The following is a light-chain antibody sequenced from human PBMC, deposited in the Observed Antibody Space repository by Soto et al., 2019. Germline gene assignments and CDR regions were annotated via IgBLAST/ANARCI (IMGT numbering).Light chain of an antibody. V-gene: IGKV1-33*01. CDR1: QDISNY. CDR3: QQYDNLPVT. CDR2: DAS. J-gene: IGKJ4*01. Sequence: DIQMTQSPSSLSASVGDRVTITCQASQDISNYLNWYQQKPGKAPKLLIYDASNLETGVPSRFSGSGSGTDFTFTISSLQPEDIAKDYCQQYDNLPVTFGGGTKVEIK.